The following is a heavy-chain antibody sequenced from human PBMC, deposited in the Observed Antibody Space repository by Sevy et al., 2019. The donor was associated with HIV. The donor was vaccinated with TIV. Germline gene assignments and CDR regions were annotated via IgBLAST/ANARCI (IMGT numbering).Heavy chain of an antibody. J-gene: IGHJ4*02. Sequence: GGSLRLSCAASGFTFTSYTMSWVRQAPGKGLEWVSDISVSGGRTYYSDSVKGRFTISRDNSKNTLSLQMSSLRAEDTAVYYCAKRDYSDFDSPPIFDFWSRGTLVTVSS. CDR2: ISVSGGRT. V-gene: IGHV3-23*01. D-gene: IGHD4-17*01. CDR1: GFTFTSYT. CDR3: AKRDYSDFDSPPIFDF.